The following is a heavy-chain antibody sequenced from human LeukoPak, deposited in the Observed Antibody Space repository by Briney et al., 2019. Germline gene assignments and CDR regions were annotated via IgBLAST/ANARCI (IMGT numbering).Heavy chain of an antibody. J-gene: IGHJ4*02. Sequence: PGGTLRLSCAASGFTFSRYWMSWVRQASGKGLEWVANIKQDGSEKYYVDSVKGRFTISRDNAKNSPYLQMNSLRAEETAGYYCAILLVYNSGGEAFDHWGQGTLVTVSS. CDR1: GFTFSRYW. V-gene: IGHV3-7*01. CDR3: AILLVYNSGGEAFDH. D-gene: IGHD2-8*01. CDR2: IKQDGSEK.